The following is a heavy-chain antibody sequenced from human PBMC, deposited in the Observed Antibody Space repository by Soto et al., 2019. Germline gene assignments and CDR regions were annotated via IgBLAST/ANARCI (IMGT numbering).Heavy chain of an antibody. CDR3: TTERWDLDY. Sequence: EVQLVESGGGLVKPGGSLRLSCAASGFTLSNNWMNWFRQAPGKGLEWGGRIKSKTDGGTTDYAAAVNGRFTISRDDSKNTLYLQMNSLKTEDTAVYYCTTERWDLDYWGQGTLVTVSS. J-gene: IGHJ4*02. CDR1: GFTLSNNW. V-gene: IGHV3-15*07. D-gene: IGHD1-26*01. CDR2: IKSKTDGGTT.